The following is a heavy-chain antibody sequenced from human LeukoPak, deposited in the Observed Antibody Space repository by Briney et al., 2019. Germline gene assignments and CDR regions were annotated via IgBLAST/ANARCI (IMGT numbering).Heavy chain of an antibody. CDR1: GGSISSSY. D-gene: IGHD3-22*01. V-gene: IGHV4-59*08. J-gene: IGHJ4*02. CDR2: IYSSENT. CDR3: AGHYSLYESSGFYYYFEY. Sequence: PSETLSLTCTVSGGSISSSYWSWIRQPPGKGLDWIGHIYSSENTNYNPSLKSRVTISQDTSKNQFSLTLNSVTSADTAVYYCAGHYSLYESSGFYYYFEYWGQGSLVTVSS.